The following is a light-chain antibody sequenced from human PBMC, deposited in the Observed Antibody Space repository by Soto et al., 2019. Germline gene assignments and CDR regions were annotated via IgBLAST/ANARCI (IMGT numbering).Light chain of an antibody. CDR3: QLYNTYSGT. Sequence: DIQMTQSPSTLSASVGDTVTITCRASQSISSWLAWYQQKPGKAPKLLIYRASTLQSGVPSRFSASGSGTEFILTISSLQLDDFATYYCQLYNTYSGTFGQGTKVDIK. J-gene: IGKJ1*01. CDR2: RAS. V-gene: IGKV1-5*03. CDR1: QSISSW.